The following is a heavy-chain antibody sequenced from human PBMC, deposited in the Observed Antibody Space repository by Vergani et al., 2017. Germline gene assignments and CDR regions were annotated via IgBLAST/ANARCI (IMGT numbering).Heavy chain of an antibody. J-gene: IGHJ6*03. V-gene: IGHV3-30-3*01. Sequence: QVQLVQSGAEVKKPGASVKVSCKASGYTFTSYYMHWVRQAPGKGLEWVAVISYDGSNKYYADSVKGRFTISRDNSKNTLYLQMNSLRAEDTAVYYCARGAEGSGSYHYYYYYMDVWGKGTTVTVSS. D-gene: IGHD3-10*01. CDR2: ISYDGSNK. CDR3: ARGAEGSGSYHYYYYYMDV. CDR1: GYTFTSYY.